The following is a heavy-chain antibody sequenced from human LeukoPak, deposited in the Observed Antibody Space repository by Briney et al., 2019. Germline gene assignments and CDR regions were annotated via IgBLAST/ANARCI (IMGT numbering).Heavy chain of an antibody. CDR3: AKDGGPGYFDY. CDR2: ISYDGSNK. V-gene: IGHV3-30*18. CDR1: GFTFSSYG. Sequence: EGSLRLSCAASGFTFSSYGMHWVRQAPGKGLEWVAVISYDGSNKYYADSVKGRFTISRDNSKNTLYLQMNSLRAEDTAVYYCAKDGGPGYFDYWGQGTLVTVSS. D-gene: IGHD3-10*01. J-gene: IGHJ4*02.